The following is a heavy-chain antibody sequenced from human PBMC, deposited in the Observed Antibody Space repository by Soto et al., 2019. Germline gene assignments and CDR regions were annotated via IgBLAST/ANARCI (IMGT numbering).Heavy chain of an antibody. V-gene: IGHV4-4*02. Sequence: QVQLQESGPGLVKPSGTLSLTCAVSGCSISSSNWWSWVRQPPGKGLEWIGENYHSGSTNYNPSLKSRVTISVDKAQNQFCLQLSSVTAADTAVYYCARDYFGSGSYPYWGQGTLVTVSS. CDR2: NYHSGST. D-gene: IGHD3-10*01. CDR3: ARDYFGSGSYPY. CDR1: GCSISSSNW. J-gene: IGHJ4*02.